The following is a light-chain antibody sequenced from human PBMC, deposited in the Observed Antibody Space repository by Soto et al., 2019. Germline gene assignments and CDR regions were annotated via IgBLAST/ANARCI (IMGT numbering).Light chain of an antibody. CDR2: VAS. CDR1: KSVNQK. CDR3: KQFHNXQHT. V-gene: IGKV3-15*01. Sequence: EIVLTQSPATLSVSPGERATLSWRAMKSVNQKLVCYQQKPGQAPRLLIYVASYRANGIPARFSGSGSGTEYTLTISNLQAEDFAAYYVKQFHNXQHTFGQGTKV. J-gene: IGKJ2*01.